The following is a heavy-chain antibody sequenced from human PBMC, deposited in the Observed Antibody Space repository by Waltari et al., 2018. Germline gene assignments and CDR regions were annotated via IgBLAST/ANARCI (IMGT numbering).Heavy chain of an antibody. Sequence: QVQLVESGGGVVQPGGSLRLSCAASGFTFSSYGMHLFRQAPGKGLGWVAFIRYDGSNKYYADSVKGRFTISRDNSKNTLYLQMNSLRAEDTAVYYCAKEEVGATEGGFDYWGQGTLVTVSS. J-gene: IGHJ4*02. CDR1: GFTFSSYG. CDR3: AKEEVGATEGGFDY. CDR2: IRYDGSNK. V-gene: IGHV3-30*02. D-gene: IGHD1-26*01.